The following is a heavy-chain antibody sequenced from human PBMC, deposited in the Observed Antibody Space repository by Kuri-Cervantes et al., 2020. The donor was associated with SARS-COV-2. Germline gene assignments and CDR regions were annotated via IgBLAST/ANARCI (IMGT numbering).Heavy chain of an antibody. J-gene: IGHJ6*03. CDR2: IIPIFGTA. Sequence: SVKVSCKASGYTFTSYDINWVRQAPGQGLEWMGGIIPIFGTASYAQKFQGRVTITTDESTSTAYMELSSLRSEDTAVYYCARHPRDYGDTHYYYYYYMDVWGKGTTVTISS. CDR3: ARHPRDYGDTHYYYYYYMDV. D-gene: IGHD4-17*01. CDR1: GYTFTSYD. V-gene: IGHV1-69*05.